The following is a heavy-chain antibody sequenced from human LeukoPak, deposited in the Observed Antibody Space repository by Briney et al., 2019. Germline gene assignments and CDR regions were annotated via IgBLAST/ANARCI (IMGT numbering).Heavy chain of an antibody. V-gene: IGHV4-4*07. Sequence: SETLSLTCTVSGGSISSYYWSWIRQPAGKGLEWIGRIYTSGSTNYNPSLKSRVTMSVDTSKNQFSLKLSSVTAADTAVYYCARVEGRAVAGSEYYYYYYMDVWGKGTTVTVSS. CDR3: ARVEGRAVAGSEYYYYYYMDV. J-gene: IGHJ6*03. D-gene: IGHD6-19*01. CDR2: IYTSGST. CDR1: GGSISSYY.